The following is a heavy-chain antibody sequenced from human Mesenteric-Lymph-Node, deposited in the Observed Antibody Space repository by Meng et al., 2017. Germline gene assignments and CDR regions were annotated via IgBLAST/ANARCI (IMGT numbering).Heavy chain of an antibody. D-gene: IGHD3-22*01. CDR1: GFTFSSYS. V-gene: IGHV3-23*01. CDR3: ARDLRGYDYDGSYYYYYGMDV. J-gene: IGHJ6*02. Sequence: GGSLRLSCAASGFTFSSYSMNWVRQVPGKGPEWVSHISGDGSTTYYADSVKGRFTVSRDNSKNTLYLQMNSLRAEDTAVYYCARDLRGYDYDGSYYYYYGMDVWGQGTTVTVSS. CDR2: ISGDGSTT.